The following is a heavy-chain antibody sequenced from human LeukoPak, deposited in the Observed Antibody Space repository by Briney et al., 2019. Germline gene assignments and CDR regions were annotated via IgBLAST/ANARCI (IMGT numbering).Heavy chain of an antibody. J-gene: IGHJ5*02. CDR3: ARLYYYGSGSYYNEIGWFAP. CDR1: GCTFSIYA. V-gene: IGHV1-69*04. Sequence: SVKVSFKASGCTFSIYAISWVRQAPGQGLEWMGRIIPILGIANYAQKFQGRVTITADKSTSTAYMELSSLRCEDTAVYYCARLYYYGSGSYYNEIGWFAPWGQGTLVTVSS. D-gene: IGHD3-10*01. CDR2: IIPILGIA.